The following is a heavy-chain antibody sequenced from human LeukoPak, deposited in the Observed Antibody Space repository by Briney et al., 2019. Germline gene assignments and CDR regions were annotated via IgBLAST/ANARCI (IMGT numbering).Heavy chain of an antibody. CDR3: ARVYSSSWYGSYFDY. D-gene: IGHD6-13*01. CDR2: IRNKANRYTT. Sequence: PGGSLRLSCAASEFTFSDHSMDWVRQAPGKGLEWVGRIRNKANRYTTEYAASVKGRFIISRDDSKNSLYLEMNSLKTEDTAVYYCARVYSSSWYGSYFDYWGQGALVTVSS. CDR1: EFTFSDHS. J-gene: IGHJ4*02. V-gene: IGHV3-72*01.